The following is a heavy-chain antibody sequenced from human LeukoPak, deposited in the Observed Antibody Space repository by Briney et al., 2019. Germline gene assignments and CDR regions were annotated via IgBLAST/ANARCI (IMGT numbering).Heavy chain of an antibody. CDR2: INHSGST. CDR3: ARDTYYYDSSGYYRFDY. Sequence: IPSETLSLTCAVYGGSFSGYYWSWIRQPPGKGLEWIGEINHSGSTNYNPSLKSRVTISVDTSKNQFSLKLSSVTAADTAVYYCARDTYYYDSSGYYRFDYWGQGTLVTVSS. V-gene: IGHV4-34*01. CDR1: GGSFSGYY. J-gene: IGHJ4*02. D-gene: IGHD3-22*01.